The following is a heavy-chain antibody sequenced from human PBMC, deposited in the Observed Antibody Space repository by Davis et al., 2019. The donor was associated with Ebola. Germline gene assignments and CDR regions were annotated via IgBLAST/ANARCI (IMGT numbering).Heavy chain of an antibody. CDR3: ARLPWGTVAGLDS. V-gene: IGHV5-51*01. D-gene: IGHD3-16*01. CDR1: GYSFTNYW. J-gene: IGHJ4*02. Sequence: GESLKISCKASGYSFTNYWIGWVRQMPGKGLEWIGILYPGASNTKYSPSFRGQVTVSADKSISTAYLQWSSLKASDTAMYYCARLPWGTVAGLDSWGQGTLVTVSS. CDR2: LYPGASNT.